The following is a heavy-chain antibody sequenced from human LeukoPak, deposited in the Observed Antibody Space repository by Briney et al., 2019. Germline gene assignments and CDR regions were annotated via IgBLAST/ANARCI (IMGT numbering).Heavy chain of an antibody. V-gene: IGHV3-30-3*01. CDR1: GFTFSSYA. J-gene: IGHJ4*02. CDR2: ISYDGSNK. CDR3: ARDDSSSWLVGGGFDY. D-gene: IGHD6-13*01. Sequence: GRSLRLSRAASGFTFSSYAMHWVRQAPGKGLEWVAVISYDGSNKYYADSMKGRFTISRDNSKNTLYLQMNSLRAEDTAVYYCARDDSSSWLVGGGFDYWGQGTLVTVSS.